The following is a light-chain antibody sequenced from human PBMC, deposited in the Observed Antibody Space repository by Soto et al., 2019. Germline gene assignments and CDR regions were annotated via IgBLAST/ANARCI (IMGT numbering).Light chain of an antibody. CDR1: QSVSSN. V-gene: IGKV3-15*01. Sequence: EIVMTQSPATLSVSPGERATLSCRASQSVSSNLAWYQQKPGQAPRLLIYGASTRATGIPARFSGSGSGTNFTLTISSLQSEDFAVYYCQQYNNLPPITFGQGCKLEIK. J-gene: IGKJ2*01. CDR3: QQYNNLPPIT. CDR2: GAS.